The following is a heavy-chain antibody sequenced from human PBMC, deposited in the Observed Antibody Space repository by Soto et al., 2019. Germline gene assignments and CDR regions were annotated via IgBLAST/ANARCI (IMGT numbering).Heavy chain of an antibody. J-gene: IGHJ4*02. CDR2: ISSSSSYI. D-gene: IGHD6-19*01. CDR1: GFTFSSYS. CDR3: ARVLSVAGTPQPLWY. Sequence: GGSLRLSCAASGFTFSSYSMNWVRQAPGKGLEWVSSISSSSSYIYYADSVKGRFTISRDNAKNSLYLQMNSLRAEDTAVYYCARVLSVAGTPQPLWYWGQGTLVTVSS. V-gene: IGHV3-21*01.